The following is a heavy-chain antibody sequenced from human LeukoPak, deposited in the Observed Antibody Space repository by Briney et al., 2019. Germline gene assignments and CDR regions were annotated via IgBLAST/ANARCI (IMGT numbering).Heavy chain of an antibody. V-gene: IGHV1-24*01. D-gene: IGHD2-21*01. J-gene: IGHJ1*01. CDR1: GYTLTELS. CDR3: VTTAQDCGGDCYWEIQH. CDR2: FDPEDGET. Sequence: ASVKVSCKVSGYTLTELSMHWVRQTPGKGLEWMGGFDPEDGETIYAQKFQGRVTMTEDTSTDTAYMELSSLRSEDTAVYYCVTTAQDCGGDCYWEIQHWGQGTLVTVSS.